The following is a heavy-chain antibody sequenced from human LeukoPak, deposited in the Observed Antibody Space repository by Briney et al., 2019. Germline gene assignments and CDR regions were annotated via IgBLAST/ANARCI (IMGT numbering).Heavy chain of an antibody. V-gene: IGHV3-30*18. CDR2: MSYDGSNK. J-gene: IGHJ4*02. CDR3: AKGQRYFDSPYFDY. D-gene: IGHD3-9*01. Sequence: GGSLRLSCAASGFTFSSYGMHWVRQAPGKGLEWVAVMSYDGSNKYYADSVKGRFTISRDNSKNTLYLQMNSLRAEDTAVYYCAKGQRYFDSPYFDYWGQGTLVTVSS. CDR1: GFTFSSYG.